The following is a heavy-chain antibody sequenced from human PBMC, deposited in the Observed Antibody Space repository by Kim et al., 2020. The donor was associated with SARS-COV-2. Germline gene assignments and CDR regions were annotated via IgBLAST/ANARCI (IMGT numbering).Heavy chain of an antibody. V-gene: IGHV7-4-1*02. CDR1: GYTFTSYN. CDR2: INTNTGDP. Sequence: ASVKVSCKASGYTFTSYNFNWVRQAPGQGLEWIGWINTNTGDPTYAQGFTGRFVFSLDTSVSTAYLQITSLKAEDTAVYYCARRYCSSSSCYWTSGYWGQ. J-gene: IGHJ4*02. D-gene: IGHD2-2*01. CDR3: ARRYCSSSSCYWTSGY.